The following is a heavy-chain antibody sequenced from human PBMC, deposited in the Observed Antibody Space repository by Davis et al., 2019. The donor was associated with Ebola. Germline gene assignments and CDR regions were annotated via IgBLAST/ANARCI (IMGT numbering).Heavy chain of an antibody. D-gene: IGHD3-16*02. CDR2: IWYDGSNQ. Sequence: GESLKISCAASGFTFSTYSMHWVRQAPGKGLEWVAVIWYDGSNQFYADSVKGRFTISRDNSKNTLSLQMNSLRAEDTAVYYCAKFYLGFDLWGRGTLVTVSS. CDR1: GFTFSTYS. J-gene: IGHJ2*01. CDR3: AKFYLGFDL. V-gene: IGHV3-33*06.